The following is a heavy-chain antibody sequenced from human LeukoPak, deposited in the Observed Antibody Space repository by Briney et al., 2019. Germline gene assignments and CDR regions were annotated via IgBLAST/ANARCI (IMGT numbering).Heavy chain of an antibody. CDR3: AKDKWSGAVKFNWFDP. V-gene: IGHV3-9*01. Sequence: PGGSLRLSCAASGFTFDDYAMHWVRQAPGKGLEWVSGISWNSGTIGYADSVKGRFTISRDNAKNSLYLQMNSLRVEDTALYYCAKDKWSGAVKFNWFDPWGQGTLVTVSS. CDR1: GFTFDDYA. CDR2: ISWNSGTI. D-gene: IGHD6-19*01. J-gene: IGHJ5*02.